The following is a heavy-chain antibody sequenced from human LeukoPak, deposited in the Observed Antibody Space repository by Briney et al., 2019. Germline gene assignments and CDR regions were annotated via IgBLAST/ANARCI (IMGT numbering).Heavy chain of an antibody. CDR3: ARGEAVAGIDY. CDR2: ISSSSGYI. Sequence: PGGSLRLSCAASGFTFSSYSMNWVRQAPGKGLEWVSSISSSSGYIYYADSVKGRFTISRDNAKNSLYLQMNSLRAEDTAVYYCARGEAVAGIDYWGQGTLVTVSS. V-gene: IGHV3-21*01. D-gene: IGHD6-19*01. CDR1: GFTFSSYS. J-gene: IGHJ4*02.